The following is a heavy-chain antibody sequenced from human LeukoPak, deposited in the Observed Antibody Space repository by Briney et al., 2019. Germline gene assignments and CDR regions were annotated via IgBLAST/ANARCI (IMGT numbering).Heavy chain of an antibody. V-gene: IGHV1-46*01. CDR3: ARDPGHIAAVANYYYYYKDV. J-gene: IGHJ6*03. CDR2: INPSGGST. Sequence: ASVKVSCKASGYTFTSYYMHWVRQAPGQGLEWMGIINPSGGSTSYAQKFQGRVTMTRDMSTSTVYMELSSLRSEDTAVYYCARDPGHIAAVANYYYYYKDVWGKGTTVTVSS. D-gene: IGHD6-13*01. CDR1: GYTFTSYY.